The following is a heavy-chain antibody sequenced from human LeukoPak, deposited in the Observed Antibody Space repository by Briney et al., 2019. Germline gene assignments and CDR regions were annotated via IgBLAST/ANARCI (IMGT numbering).Heavy chain of an antibody. CDR3: ARDGIEYGSGSFYTH. J-gene: IGHJ4*02. D-gene: IGHD3-10*01. V-gene: IGHV3-9*01. Sequence: PGGSLRLSCAASGFTFDDYAMHWVRQAPGKGLEWVSGISWNSGSIGYADSVKGRFTISRDNAKNSLYLQMNSLRPEDTAVYYCARDGIEYGSGSFYTHWGQGTLVTVSS. CDR1: GFTFDDYA. CDR2: ISWNSGSI.